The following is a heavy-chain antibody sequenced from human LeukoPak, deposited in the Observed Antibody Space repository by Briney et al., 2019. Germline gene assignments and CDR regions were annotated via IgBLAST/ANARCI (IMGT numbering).Heavy chain of an antibody. CDR2: INHSGST. D-gene: IGHD6-6*01. J-gene: IGHJ4*02. CDR1: GGSFSGYY. CDR3: ARAPRAARAYFDY. V-gene: IGHV4-34*01. Sequence: PSETLSLTCAVDGGSFSGYYWSWIRQPPGKGLEWIGEINHSGSTNYNPSLKSRVTISVDTSKNQFSLKLSSVTAADTAVYYCARAPRAARAYFDYWGQGTLVTVSS.